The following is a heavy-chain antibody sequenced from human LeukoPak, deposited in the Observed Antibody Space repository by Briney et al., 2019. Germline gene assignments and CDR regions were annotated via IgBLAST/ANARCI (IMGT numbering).Heavy chain of an antibody. CDR1: GGSFSGFY. V-gene: IGHV4-59*01. CDR3: ARGMLWFGELLFAFDI. J-gene: IGHJ3*02. Sequence: SETLSLTCAVYGGSFSGFYWNWIRQPPGKGLEWIGYIYYSGSTNYNPSLKSRVTISVDTSKNQFSLKLSSVTAADTAVYYCARGMLWFGELLFAFDIWGQGTMVTVSS. D-gene: IGHD3-10*01. CDR2: IYYSGST.